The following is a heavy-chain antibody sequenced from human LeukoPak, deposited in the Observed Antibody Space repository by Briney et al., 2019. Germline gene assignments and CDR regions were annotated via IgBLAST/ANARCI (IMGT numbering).Heavy chain of an antibody. V-gene: IGHV4-34*01. J-gene: IGHJ1*01. CDR2: INHSGST. Sequence: SETLSLTCAVYGGSFSGYYWSWIRQPPGKGLEWIGEINHSGSTNYNPSLKSRVTISVETSKNQFSLKLSSVTAADTAVYYCARGSYGSGSYYAEYFQHWGQGTLVTVSS. CDR3: ARGSYGSGSYYAEYFQH. CDR1: GGSFSGYY. D-gene: IGHD3-10*01.